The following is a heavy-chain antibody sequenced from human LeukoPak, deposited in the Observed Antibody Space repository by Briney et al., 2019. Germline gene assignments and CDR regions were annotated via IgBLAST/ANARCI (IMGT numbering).Heavy chain of an antibody. V-gene: IGHV3-64*01. J-gene: IGHJ6*03. CDR1: GFTFSSYA. Sequence: GGFLRLSCAASGFTFSSYAMLWVRQAPGKGLEYVSAIDSDGRSTFYASSVEGRVTISRDNSKNTLYLQMRSLRPEDTAVYYCARAPYYYYYYIDVWGKGTTVTVS. CDR3: ARAPYYYYYYIDV. CDR2: IDSDGRST.